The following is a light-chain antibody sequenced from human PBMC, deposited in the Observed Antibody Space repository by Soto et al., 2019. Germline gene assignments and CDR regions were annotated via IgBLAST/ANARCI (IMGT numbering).Light chain of an antibody. V-gene: IGKV3-11*01. Sequence: EIVLTRSPATLSLSPGERATLSCRASQSVSTYLAWYQQKPGQAPRLLIYDASNSATGIPARFSGSGSGTDFTLTISSLEPEDFAIYSGTPGISTLSPFG. J-gene: IGKJ1*01. CDR2: DAS. CDR3: TPGISTLSP. CDR1: QSVSTY.